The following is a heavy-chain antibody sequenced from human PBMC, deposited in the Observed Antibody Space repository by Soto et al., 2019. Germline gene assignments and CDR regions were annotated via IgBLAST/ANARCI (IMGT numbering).Heavy chain of an antibody. V-gene: IGHV1-69*13. D-gene: IGHD3-22*01. J-gene: IGHJ4*02. Sequence: SVEVSCKASGGTFSSYAISWVRQAPGQGLEWMGGIIPIFGTANYAQKFQGRVTITADESTSTAYMELSSLRSEDTAVYYCARDRDLDYYDSSGYYHFDYWGQGTLVTVSS. CDR1: GGTFSSYA. CDR2: IIPIFGTA. CDR3: ARDRDLDYYDSSGYYHFDY.